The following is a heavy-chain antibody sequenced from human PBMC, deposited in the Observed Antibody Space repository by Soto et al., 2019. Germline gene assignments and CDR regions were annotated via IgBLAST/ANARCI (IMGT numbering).Heavy chain of an antibody. J-gene: IGHJ4*02. V-gene: IGHV4-59*01. CDR2: IYYTGST. CDR1: SGSISTYY. Sequence: PSETLSLTCTVSSGSISTYYWSWIRQPPGKGLEWIGYIYYTGSTNYNPSLKTRVAISMDTSKNQFSLNLSSVTAADTAVYYCARGPYYYDSSGYHPIDYYFDYWGQGTLVTVSS. CDR3: ARGPYYYDSSGYHPIDYYFDY. D-gene: IGHD3-22*01.